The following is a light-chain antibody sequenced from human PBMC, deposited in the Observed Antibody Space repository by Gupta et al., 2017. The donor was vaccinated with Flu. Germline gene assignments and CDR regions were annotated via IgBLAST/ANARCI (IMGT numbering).Light chain of an antibody. V-gene: IGLV3-1*01. Sequence: SYELPQPPSVSVSPGHTASITCSGDKLGDKYASWYQQKPGQSPMLVIYQDSKRPAGIPERFSGSNSGNTATLTISGTQEMEEADYYCQAWDSSTFFVFGTGTKVTVL. CDR2: QDS. J-gene: IGLJ1*01. CDR3: QAWDSSTFFV. CDR1: KLGDKY.